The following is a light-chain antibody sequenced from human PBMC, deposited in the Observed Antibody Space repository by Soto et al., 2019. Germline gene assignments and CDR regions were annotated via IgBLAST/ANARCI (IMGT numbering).Light chain of an antibody. Sequence: EIVLTQSPGTLSLSPGERATLSCRASQSVSSTYLAWYQQKPGQAPRLLIFDASSRATGIPDRFSGSGSGTDFTLTISRLEPEDCAVYYCQQYGISPPWTFGQGTKVEIK. J-gene: IGKJ1*01. CDR3: QQYGISPPWT. CDR2: DAS. CDR1: QSVSSTY. V-gene: IGKV3-20*01.